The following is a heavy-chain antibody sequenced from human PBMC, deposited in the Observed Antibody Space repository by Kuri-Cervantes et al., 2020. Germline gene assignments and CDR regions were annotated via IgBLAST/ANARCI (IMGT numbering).Heavy chain of an antibody. CDR2: IYYSGNT. J-gene: IGHJ4*02. CDR1: GGSVSSRSYF. Sequence: GSLRLSCTVSGGSVSSRSYFWSWIRQPPGKGLEWIGYIYYSGNTNYNPSLKSRVTISVDTSKNQFSLKLSSVTAADTAVYYCARGGGFSNFWSTYYEGSNYFDYWGQGTLVTVSS. D-gene: IGHD3-3*01. V-gene: IGHV4-61*01. CDR3: ARGGGFSNFWSTYYEGSNYFDY.